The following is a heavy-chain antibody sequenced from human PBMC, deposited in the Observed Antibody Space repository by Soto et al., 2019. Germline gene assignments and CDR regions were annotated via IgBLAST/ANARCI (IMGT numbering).Heavy chain of an antibody. CDR3: ARRVLWFGELYFDY. V-gene: IGHV1-3*01. CDR1: GYTFTSYA. CDR2: INAGNGNT. J-gene: IGHJ4*02. D-gene: IGHD3-10*01. Sequence: QVQLVQSGAEVKKPGASVKVSCKASGYTFTSYAMHWVRQAPGQRLEWMGWINAGNGNTKYSQKSQGRVTITRDTSASTAYMELSSLRSEDTAVYYCARRVLWFGELYFDYWGQGTLVTVSS.